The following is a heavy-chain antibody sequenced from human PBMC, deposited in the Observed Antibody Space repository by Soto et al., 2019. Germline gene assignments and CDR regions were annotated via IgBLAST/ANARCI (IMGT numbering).Heavy chain of an antibody. V-gene: IGHV3-30*18. J-gene: IGHJ6*02. D-gene: IGHD1-26*01. CDR1: GFTFKTHA. CDR3: GKDVGDYVPYYYGVDV. CDR2: IAYDGNEK. Sequence: QVQLVESGGGVVQPGTSLRLSCAASGFTFKTHAMHWVRQAPGKGLERMAVIAYDGNEKFYADSVKGRFTISRNNSKNELYLQINTLRNEDTAVYYCGKDVGDYVPYYYGVDVWGQGTTVTVSS.